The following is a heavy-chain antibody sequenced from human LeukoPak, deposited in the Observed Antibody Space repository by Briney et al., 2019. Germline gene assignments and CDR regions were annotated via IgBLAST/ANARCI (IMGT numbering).Heavy chain of an antibody. CDR1: GGSISSGSYY. J-gene: IGHJ6*03. V-gene: IGHV4-61*02. CDR2: IYTSGST. D-gene: IGHD3-3*01. Sequence: SQTLSLTCTVSGGSISSGSYYWSWIRQPAGKGLEWIGRIYTSGSTNYNPSLKSRVTISVDTSKNQFSLKLSSVTAADTAVYYCASTQFVDFWSGYYSYYYYYMDVWGKGTTVTVSS. CDR3: ASTQFVDFWSGYYSYYYYYMDV.